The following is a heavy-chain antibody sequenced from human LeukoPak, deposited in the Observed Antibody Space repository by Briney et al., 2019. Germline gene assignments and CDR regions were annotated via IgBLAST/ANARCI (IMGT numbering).Heavy chain of an antibody. D-gene: IGHD6-13*01. V-gene: IGHV4-59*01. Sequence: SETLSLTCTVSGVSISSYYWSWIRQPPGKGLEWIGYIYYSGSTNYNPSLKSRVTISVDTSKNQFSLKLSSVTAADTAVYYCARGHRIAAAGKSYYYMDVWGKGTTVTISS. CDR2: IYYSGST. CDR1: GVSISSYY. J-gene: IGHJ6*03. CDR3: ARGHRIAAAGKSYYYMDV.